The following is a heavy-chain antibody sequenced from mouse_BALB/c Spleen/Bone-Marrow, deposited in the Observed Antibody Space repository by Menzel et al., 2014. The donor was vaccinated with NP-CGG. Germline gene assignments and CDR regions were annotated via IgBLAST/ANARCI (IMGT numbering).Heavy chain of an antibody. CDR2: ISYSANT. Sequence: EVQGVESGPGLVKPSQSLSLPCTVTGYSITSDYAWNWIRQFPGNKLEWMGYISYSANTNYNPSLKSRISITRDTSKNQFLLQLNSVTAEDTATYYCTRGTTAGFAYWGLGTLVTVSA. CDR3: TRGTTAGFAY. D-gene: IGHD1-2*01. CDR1: GYSITSDYA. V-gene: IGHV3-2*02. J-gene: IGHJ3*01.